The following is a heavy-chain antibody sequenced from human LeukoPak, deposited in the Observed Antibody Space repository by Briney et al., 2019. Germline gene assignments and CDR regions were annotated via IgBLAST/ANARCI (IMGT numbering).Heavy chain of an antibody. Sequence: ASVKVSCKASGYTFTSYDINWVRQATGQGLEWMGWMNPNSGNTGYAQKFQGRVTMTRNTSISTAYMELSSLRSEDTAVYYCASHQYSSGSTGYGMDVWGQGTTVTVSS. V-gene: IGHV1-8*01. CDR2: MNPNSGNT. D-gene: IGHD6-19*01. CDR1: GYTFTSYD. J-gene: IGHJ6*02. CDR3: ASHQYSSGSTGYGMDV.